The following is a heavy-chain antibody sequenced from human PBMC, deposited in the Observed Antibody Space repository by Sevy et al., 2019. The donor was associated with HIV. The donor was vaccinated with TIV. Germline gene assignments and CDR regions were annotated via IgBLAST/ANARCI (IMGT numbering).Heavy chain of an antibody. CDR2: VRYDESNK. Sequence: GGSLRLSCAASGFNFNNYGMHWVRQASGKGLEWVAFVRYDESNKYYADSVKGRFTISRDNSNNILYLQMSSLRPEDTAVYYCAKDAQHWGASCFDYWGQGTLVTVSS. V-gene: IGHV3-30*02. D-gene: IGHD2-2*01. CDR1: GFNFNNYG. CDR3: AKDAQHWGASCFDY. J-gene: IGHJ4*02.